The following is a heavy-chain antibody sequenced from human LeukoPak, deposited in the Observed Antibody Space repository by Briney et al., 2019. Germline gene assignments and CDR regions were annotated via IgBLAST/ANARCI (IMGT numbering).Heavy chain of an antibody. Sequence: PGGSLRLSCAVTGFTVTNNYMTWVRQAPGKGLEWVSVVYSGGNTYYADSVKGRFTISRDNLKNTLYLQMNGLRAEDTAVYYCAKNRGHCVDGVCHNYYYMDVWGRGTTVTVSS. CDR2: VYSGGNT. D-gene: IGHD2-8*02. V-gene: IGHV3-66*01. CDR3: AKNRGHCVDGVCHNYYYMDV. CDR1: GFTVTNNY. J-gene: IGHJ6*03.